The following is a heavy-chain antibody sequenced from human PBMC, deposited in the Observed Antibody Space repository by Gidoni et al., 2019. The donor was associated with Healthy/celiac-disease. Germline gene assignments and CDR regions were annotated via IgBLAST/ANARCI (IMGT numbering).Heavy chain of an antibody. CDR2: ISYDGSNK. CDR1: GFTFSSYG. D-gene: IGHD3-3*01. J-gene: IGHJ4*02. CDR3: AKATYYDFWSGYYDY. Sequence: QVQLVESGGGVVQPGRSLRLSCAASGFTFSSYGMHWVRQAPGKGLEWVAVISYDGSNKYYADSVKGRFTISRDNSKNTLYLQMNSLRAEDTAVYYCAKATYYDFWSGYYDYWGQGTLVTVSS. V-gene: IGHV3-30*18.